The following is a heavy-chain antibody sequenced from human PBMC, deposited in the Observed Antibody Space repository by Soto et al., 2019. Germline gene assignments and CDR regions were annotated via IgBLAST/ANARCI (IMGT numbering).Heavy chain of an antibody. V-gene: IGHV4-30-2*01. D-gene: IGHD1-7*01. CDR1: GGSISSGGYS. Sequence: PSETLSLTCAVSGGSISSGGYSWSWIRQPPGKGLEWIGYIYHSGSTYYNPSLKSRVTISVDRSKNQFSLKLSSVTAADTAVYYCARATRYNWNYGGPFDYWGQGTLVTVSS. CDR2: IYHSGST. J-gene: IGHJ4*02. CDR3: ARATRYNWNYGGPFDY.